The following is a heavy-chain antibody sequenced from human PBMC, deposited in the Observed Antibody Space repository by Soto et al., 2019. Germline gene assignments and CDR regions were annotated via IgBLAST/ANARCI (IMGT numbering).Heavy chain of an antibody. J-gene: IGHJ6*03. CDR1: GGSISSYY. D-gene: IGHD2-15*01. V-gene: IGHV4-59*01. CDR3: ASALNRWNYYMDV. CDR2: IYYSGST. Sequence: SETLSLTCTVSGGSISSYYWSWIRQPPGKGLEWIGYIYYSGSTNYNPSLKSRVTISVDTSKNQFSLKLSSVTTADTAVYYCASALNRWNYYMDVWGKGTTVTVSS.